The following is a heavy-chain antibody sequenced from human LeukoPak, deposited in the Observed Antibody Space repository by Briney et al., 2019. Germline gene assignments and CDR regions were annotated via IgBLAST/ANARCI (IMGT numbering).Heavy chain of an antibody. V-gene: IGHV2-70*04. CDR1: GFSLSTSGMR. Sequence: SGPTLVNPTQTLTLTCTFSGFSLSTSGMRMSWLRQPRGKALEWLACIDWDDDKFYSTSLKTRLTISKDTSNNQVVLTMTNMDPVDTAAYYCARIAGYSSSWSLDYWGQGTLVTVSS. D-gene: IGHD6-13*01. CDR3: ARIAGYSSSWSLDY. J-gene: IGHJ4*02. CDR2: IDWDDDK.